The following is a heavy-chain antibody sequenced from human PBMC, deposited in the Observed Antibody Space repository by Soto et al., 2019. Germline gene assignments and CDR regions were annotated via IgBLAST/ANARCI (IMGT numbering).Heavy chain of an antibody. CDR1: GGSIRSYW. CDR2: IYYSGST. J-gene: IGHJ4*02. V-gene: IGHV4-59*01. D-gene: IGHD4-17*01. CDR3: GRGPSYSDSYFAP. Sequence: SETLSLTCTVSGGSIRSYWWSWIRQPPGKGLEWIGNIYYSGSTNYNPSLKSRVTISVDTSKNQFSLKLSSVTAADTAVYYCGRGPSYSDSYFAPWGQETLVPAPS.